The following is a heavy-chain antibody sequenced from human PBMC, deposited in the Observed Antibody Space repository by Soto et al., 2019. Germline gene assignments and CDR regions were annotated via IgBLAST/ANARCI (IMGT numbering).Heavy chain of an antibody. CDR3: ASLLPDRYYYYYGMDV. CDR2: IIPIFGTA. Sequence: ASVKVSCKASGGTFSSYAISWVRQAPGQGLEWMGGIIPIFGTANYAQKFQGRVTITADESTSTAYMELSSLRSEDTAVYYCASLLPDRYYYYYGMDVWGQGTTVTVSS. V-gene: IGHV1-69*13. J-gene: IGHJ6*02. CDR1: GGTFSSYA.